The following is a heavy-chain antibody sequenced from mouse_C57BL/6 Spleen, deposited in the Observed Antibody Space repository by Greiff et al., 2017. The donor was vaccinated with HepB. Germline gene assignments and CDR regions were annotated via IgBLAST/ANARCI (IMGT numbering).Heavy chain of an antibody. D-gene: IGHD1-1*01. CDR1: GYTFTDYN. CDR2: INPNNGGT. V-gene: IGHV1-22*01. CDR3: ARSPYYYGSSYGYFDV. Sequence: EVQLQQSGPELVKPGASVKMSCKASGYTFTDYNMHWVKQSHGKSLEWIGYINPNNGGTSYNQKFKGKATLTVNKSSSTAYMELRSLTSEDSAVYYWARSPYYYGSSYGYFDVWGIGTTVTVSS. J-gene: IGHJ1*03.